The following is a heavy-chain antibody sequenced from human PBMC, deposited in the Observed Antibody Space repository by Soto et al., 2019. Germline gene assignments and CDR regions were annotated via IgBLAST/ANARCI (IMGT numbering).Heavy chain of an antibody. CDR1: GFTFSAYA. CDR2: VKNKANNYAT. CDR3: TRPSEGEYYLYGTDF. J-gene: IGHJ6*04. D-gene: IGHD2-8*01. V-gene: IGHV3-73*01. Sequence: EAQLVESGGGLVQPGGSLKLSCAASGFTFSAYAIHWVRQASGKGLEWVARVKNKANNYATGTAASLKGRFIVSRDDTKNTAYLKVINLDPDEKAVYYCTRPSEGEYYLYGTDFWGRWTTVTVTS.